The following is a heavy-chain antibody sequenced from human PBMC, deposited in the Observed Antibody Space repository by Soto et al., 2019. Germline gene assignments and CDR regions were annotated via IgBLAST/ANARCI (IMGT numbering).Heavy chain of an antibody. CDR2: IYPGDSDT. D-gene: IGHD5-12*01. J-gene: IGHJ6*02. V-gene: IGHV5-51*01. CDR1: GYSFTSYW. CDR3: ARQGSGYDSHYYYGMDV. Sequence: PGESLKISCKGSGYSFTSYWIGRVRQMPWKGLEWMGIIYPGDSDTRYSPSFQGQVTISADKSISTAYLQWSSLEASGTAMYYCARQGSGYDSHYYYGMDVWGQGTTVTVSS.